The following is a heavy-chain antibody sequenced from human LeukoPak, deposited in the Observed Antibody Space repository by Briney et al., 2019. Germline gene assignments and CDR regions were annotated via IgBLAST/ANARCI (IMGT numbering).Heavy chain of an antibody. CDR2: IYASVNT. J-gene: IGHJ4*02. CDR3: ARGRGSSWYYFDS. CDR1: GGSISSYY. Sequence: PSETLSLTCTVSGGSISSYYWSWVRQPAGKGLEWIGRIYASVNTNYNPSLKGRVTMTVDTSKNQFSLNLSSVTAADTAVYYCARGRGSSWYYFDSWGQGTLVTVSS. D-gene: IGHD6-13*01. V-gene: IGHV4-4*07.